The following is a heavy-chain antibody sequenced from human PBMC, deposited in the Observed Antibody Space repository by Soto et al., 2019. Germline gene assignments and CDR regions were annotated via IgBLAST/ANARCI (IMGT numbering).Heavy chain of an antibody. D-gene: IGHD6-13*01. CDR1: GDSVSSNSAA. CDR2: TYYRSKWYN. J-gene: IGHJ6*02. Sequence: SQTLSLTCAISGDSVSSNSAAWNWIRQSPSRGLEWLGRTYYRSKWYNDYAVSVKSRITINPDTSKNQFSLQLNSVTPEDTAVYYCARDRIAAAGTDYHYYGMDVWGQGTTVTVSS. V-gene: IGHV6-1*01. CDR3: ARDRIAAAGTDYHYYGMDV.